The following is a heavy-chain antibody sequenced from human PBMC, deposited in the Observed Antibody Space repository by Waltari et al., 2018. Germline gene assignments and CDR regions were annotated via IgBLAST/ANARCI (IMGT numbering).Heavy chain of an antibody. CDR3: ARDSVIGTAINAFDI. CDR2: IYSRGST. V-gene: IGHV4-59*01. J-gene: IGHJ3*02. D-gene: IGHD5-18*01. Sequence: QVQLQELGPGLVKPSETLSLTCTVSGGSISSYYWSWNRQPPGKGLAWIGYIYSRGSTNYNPSLKSRVTISVDTSKNQFSLKLSSVTAADTAVYYCARDSVIGTAINAFDIWGQGTMVTVSS. CDR1: GGSISSYY.